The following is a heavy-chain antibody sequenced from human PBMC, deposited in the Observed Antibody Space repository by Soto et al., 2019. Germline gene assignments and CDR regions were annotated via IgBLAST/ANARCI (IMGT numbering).Heavy chain of an antibody. CDR3: AALCSGEGGYYYYYGMDV. CDR2: IWYDGSNK. D-gene: IGHD2-15*01. V-gene: IGHV3-33*01. Sequence: LRLSCAASGFTFSSYGMHWVRQAPGKGLEWVAVIWYDGSNKYYADSVKGRFTISRDNSKNTLYLQMNSLRAEDTAVYYCAALCSGEGGYYYYYGMDVWGQGTTVTVSS. J-gene: IGHJ6*02. CDR1: GFTFSSYG.